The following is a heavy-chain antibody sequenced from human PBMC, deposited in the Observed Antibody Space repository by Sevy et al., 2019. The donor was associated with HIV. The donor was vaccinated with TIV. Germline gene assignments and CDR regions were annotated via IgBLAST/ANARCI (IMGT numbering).Heavy chain of an antibody. D-gene: IGHD6-19*01. Sequence: SETLSLTCTVSGGSISSYYWSWIRQPAGKGLEWIGRIYTSGSTNYNPSLKSRVTMSVDTSKNQFSLKLSSVTAADTAVYYCASHLDRHSSGWQPDYWGQGTLVTVSS. V-gene: IGHV4-4*07. J-gene: IGHJ4*02. CDR1: GGSISSYY. CDR2: IYTSGST. CDR3: ASHLDRHSSGWQPDY.